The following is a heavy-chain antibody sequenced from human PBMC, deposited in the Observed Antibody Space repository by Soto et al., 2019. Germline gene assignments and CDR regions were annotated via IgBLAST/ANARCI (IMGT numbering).Heavy chain of an antibody. J-gene: IGHJ5*02. CDR2: ISAYNGNT. V-gene: IGHV1-18*01. Sequence: GASVKVSCKASGYTFTSYGIIWVRQAPGQGLEWMGWISAYNGNTNYAQKLQGRVTMTTDTSTSTAYMELRSLRSDDTAVYYCARAIAAAGTKWFDPWGQGTLVTVSS. D-gene: IGHD6-13*01. CDR1: GYTFTSYG. CDR3: ARAIAAAGTKWFDP.